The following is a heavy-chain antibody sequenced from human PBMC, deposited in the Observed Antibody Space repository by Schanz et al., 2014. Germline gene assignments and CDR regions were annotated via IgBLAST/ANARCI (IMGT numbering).Heavy chain of an antibody. CDR3: ARDLTVDTGYVVHYYYYGMDV. CDR2: IIPSLGLA. D-gene: IGHD5-12*01. Sequence: VQLEQSGAEVKKPGSSVKVSCKASGGTFSSFGINWVRQAPGQGLEWMGRIIPSLGLAKYEQKFQDKVTITADTYTTTAYMELSGLRSEDTAVYYCARDLTVDTGYVVHYYYYGMDVWGQGTTVTVSS. V-gene: IGHV1-69*04. CDR1: GGTFSSFG. J-gene: IGHJ6*02.